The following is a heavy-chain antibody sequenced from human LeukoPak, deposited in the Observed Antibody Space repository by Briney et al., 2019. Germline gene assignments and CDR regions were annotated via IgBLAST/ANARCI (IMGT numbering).Heavy chain of an antibody. V-gene: IGHV1-2*02. J-gene: IGHJ4*02. D-gene: IGHD5-24*01. CDR3: ARLRDGYNAFDY. CDR2: INPNSGGT. CDR1: GYTFTGYY. Sequence: ASVKVSCKASGYTFTGYYMHWVRQAPEQGLEWMGWINPNSGGTNYAQKFQGRVTMTRDTSISTAYMELSRLRSDDTAVYYCARLRDGYNAFDYWGQGTLVTVSP.